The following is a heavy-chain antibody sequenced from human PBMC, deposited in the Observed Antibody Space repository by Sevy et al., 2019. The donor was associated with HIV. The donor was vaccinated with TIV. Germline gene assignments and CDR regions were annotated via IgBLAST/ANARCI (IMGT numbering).Heavy chain of an antibody. CDR2: ISSSGSTI. Sequence: GGSLRLSCAASGFTFSSYEMNGVRQAPGKGLVGVSYISSSGSTIYYADSVKGRFTISRDNAKNSLYLQMNSLRAADTAVYYCARDRGDGFDYWGQGTLVTVSS. V-gene: IGHV3-48*03. J-gene: IGHJ4*02. CDR3: ARDRGDGFDY. CDR1: GFTFSSYE.